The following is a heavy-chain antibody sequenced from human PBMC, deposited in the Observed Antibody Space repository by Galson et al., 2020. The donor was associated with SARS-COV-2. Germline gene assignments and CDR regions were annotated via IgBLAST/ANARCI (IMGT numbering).Heavy chain of an antibody. V-gene: IGHV3-7*01. J-gene: IGHJ1*01. CDR3: AAERGP. CDR2: IQREERAK. Sequence: GESLKIPCAAPGINFKNLWMSWVRQAPGKGLEWVANIQREERAKNYVDSVKGRFTIPRDNAKNSLYLQMSNLGVEDTAVYFCAAERGPWGQGVLVTVSS. CDR1: GINFKNLW.